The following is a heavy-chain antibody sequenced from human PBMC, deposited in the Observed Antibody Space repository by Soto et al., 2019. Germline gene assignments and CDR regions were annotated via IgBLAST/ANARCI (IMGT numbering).Heavy chain of an antibody. D-gene: IGHD4-17*01. CDR1: GFTFSSYS. CDR3: ARWATVTTGKDV. V-gene: IGHV3-21*01. CDR2: ISSSSSYI. J-gene: IGHJ6*04. Sequence: PGGSLRLSCAASGFTFSSYSMNWVRQAPGKGLEWVSSISSSSSYIYYADSVKGRFTISRDNAKNSLYLQMNSLRAEDTAVYYCARWATVTTGKDVWGKGTTVTVSS.